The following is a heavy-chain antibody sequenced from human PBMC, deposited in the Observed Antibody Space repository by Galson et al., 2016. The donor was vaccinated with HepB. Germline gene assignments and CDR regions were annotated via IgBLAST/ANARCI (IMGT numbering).Heavy chain of an antibody. CDR3: ARVTPPGWFDP. J-gene: IGHJ5*02. CDR1: AFTVSGTY. Sequence: SLRLSCAASAFTVSGTYMTWVRQSPGKGLEWVSLIYSGGITYYADSVKGRFSISRDIPKNLLYLQMNSLRAEDTAVYYCARVTPPGWFDPWGQGTLVTVSS. V-gene: IGHV3-66*01. CDR2: IYSGGIT.